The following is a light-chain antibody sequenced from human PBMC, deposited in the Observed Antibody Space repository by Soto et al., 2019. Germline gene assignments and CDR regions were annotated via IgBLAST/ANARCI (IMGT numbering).Light chain of an antibody. CDR3: QTWGTGTYVV. V-gene: IGLV4-69*01. J-gene: IGLJ2*01. CDR2: LNSDGSH. CDR1: SGHSSYA. Sequence: QLVLTQSPSASASLGASVKLTCTLSSGHSSYAIAWHQQQPEKGPRYLMKLNSDGSHSKGDGIPDRFSGSSSGAERYLTISSLQSEDEADYYSQTWGTGTYVVFGGGTKLTVL.